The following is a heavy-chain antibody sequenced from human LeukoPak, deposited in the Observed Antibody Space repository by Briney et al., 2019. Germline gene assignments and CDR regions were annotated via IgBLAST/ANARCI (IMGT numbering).Heavy chain of an antibody. CDR2: MYYSGST. D-gene: IGHD4-11*01. J-gene: IGHJ5*02. CDR1: GGSISSGGYY. CDR3: ARHNYYSNYGDWFDP. V-gene: IGHV4-31*03. Sequence: SETLSLTCTVSGGSISSGGYYCNWIRQHPGKGLEWLGYMYYSGSTSHHNPSLKSRLTISVDTSKNQFSLKLSSVTAADTAVYYCARHNYYSNYGDWFDPWGQGTLVTVSS.